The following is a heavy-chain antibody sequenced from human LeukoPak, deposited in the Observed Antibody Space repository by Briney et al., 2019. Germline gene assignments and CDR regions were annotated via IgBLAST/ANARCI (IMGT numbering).Heavy chain of an antibody. Sequence: GGSLRLSCAASGFTFSNYVMSWVRQAPGKGLEWVSYINHNGEMIFYPDFVKGRFTISRDNAKNSLYLQINSLRDEDTAVYYCARDNDWAFHYWGQGTLVTVSS. V-gene: IGHV3-48*02. D-gene: IGHD3-9*01. CDR1: GFTFSNYV. CDR2: INHNGEMI. J-gene: IGHJ4*02. CDR3: ARDNDWAFHY.